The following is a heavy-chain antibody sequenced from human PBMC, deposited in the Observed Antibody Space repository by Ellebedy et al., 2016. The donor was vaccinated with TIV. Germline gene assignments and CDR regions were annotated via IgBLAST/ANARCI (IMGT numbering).Heavy chain of an antibody. Sequence: MPSETLSLTCTVSGGSISSYYWSWIRQPPGKGLEWIGYVYYSGSTTYNASLKSRVTISVDTSKNQFSLKLSSVTAADTAVYYCARAGDQANWYFDLWGRGTLVTVSS. V-gene: IGHV4-59*08. D-gene: IGHD7-27*01. J-gene: IGHJ2*01. CDR1: GGSISSYY. CDR2: VYYSGST. CDR3: ARAGDQANWYFDL.